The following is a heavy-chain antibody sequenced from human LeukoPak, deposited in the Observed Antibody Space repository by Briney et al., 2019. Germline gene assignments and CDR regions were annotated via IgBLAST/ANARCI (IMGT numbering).Heavy chain of an antibody. CDR3: ARPYYYDSSGYYADAFDI. Sequence: SETLSLTCTVSGGFISSSSYYWGWIRQPPGKGLEWIGSIYYSGSTYYNPSLKSRVTISVDTCKNQFSLKLSSVTAADTAVYYCARPYYYDSSGYYADAFDIWGQGTMVTVSS. J-gene: IGHJ3*02. CDR2: IYYSGST. CDR1: GGFISSSSYY. D-gene: IGHD3-22*01. V-gene: IGHV4-39*01.